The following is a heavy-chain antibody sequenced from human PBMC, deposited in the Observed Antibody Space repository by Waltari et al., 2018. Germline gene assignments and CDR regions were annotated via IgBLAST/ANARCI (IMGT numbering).Heavy chain of an antibody. CDR2: LRNSGGT. J-gene: IGHJ4*02. CDR1: GDFPRDDP. D-gene: IGHD3-22*01. CDR3: ARLPTKYYDSLGWGFFDQ. V-gene: IGHV4-59*08. Sequence: HVQLQESGPGLVKPSETLSLPCTVYGDFPRDDPWTWIRPAPGKGLEWIAYLRNSGGTKCTPSLQSRVTLSAVTSKKQFSLRLTSVTAADTAVYYCARLPTKYYDSLGWGFFDQWGQGILVTVSS.